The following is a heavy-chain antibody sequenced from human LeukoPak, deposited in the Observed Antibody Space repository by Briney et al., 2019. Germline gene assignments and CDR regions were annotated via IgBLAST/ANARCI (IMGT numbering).Heavy chain of an antibody. V-gene: IGHV1-69*04. CDR3: AREWDTYWFDP. Sequence: SVKVSCKASGGTFSSYTIIWVRQAPGQGLEWMGRIIPILGIANYAQKFQGRVTITADKSTSTAYMELSSLRSEDTAVYYCAREWDTYWFDPWGQGTLVTVSS. D-gene: IGHD1-26*01. CDR2: IIPILGIA. CDR1: GGTFSSYT. J-gene: IGHJ5*02.